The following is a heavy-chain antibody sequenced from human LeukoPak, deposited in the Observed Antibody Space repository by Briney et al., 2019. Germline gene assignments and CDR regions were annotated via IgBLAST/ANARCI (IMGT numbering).Heavy chain of an antibody. Sequence: GASVKVSCKXSGYTFTSYDINWVRQATGQGLERMGWMNPNSGNTGYAQKFQGRVTITRNTSISTAYMELSSLRSEDTAVYYCARGFSYGSYYYYYYMDVWGKGTTVTVSS. D-gene: IGHD5-18*01. CDR3: ARGFSYGSYYYYYYMDV. V-gene: IGHV1-8*03. J-gene: IGHJ6*03. CDR1: GYTFTSYD. CDR2: MNPNSGNT.